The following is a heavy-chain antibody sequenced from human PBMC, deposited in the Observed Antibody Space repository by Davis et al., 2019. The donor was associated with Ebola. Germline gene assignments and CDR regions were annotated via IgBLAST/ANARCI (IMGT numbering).Heavy chain of an antibody. CDR1: GGSISSSSYY. V-gene: IGHV4-39*07. CDR2: IYYSGST. Sequence: PSETLSLTCTVSGGSISSSSYYWGWIRQPPGKGLEWIGSIYYSGSTNYNPSLKSRVTISVDTSKNQFSLKLSSVTAADTAVYYCARSSWERWAPNYWGQGTLVTVSS. J-gene: IGHJ4*02. CDR3: ARSSWERWAPNY. D-gene: IGHD1-26*01.